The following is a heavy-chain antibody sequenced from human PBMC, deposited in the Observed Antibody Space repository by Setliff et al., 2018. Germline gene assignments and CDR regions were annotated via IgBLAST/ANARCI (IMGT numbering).Heavy chain of an antibody. CDR2: INTITGNP. CDR3: ARDLGYCSRTSCHGDWFDP. V-gene: IGHV7-4-1*02. CDR1: GYTFSSYA. J-gene: IGHJ5*02. Sequence: GASVKVSCKASGYTFSSYAMNWVRQAPGQGLEWMGRINTITGNPTYAQGFTGRFVFSLDTSVSTAYLQISSLKPEGTAVYYCARDLGYCSRTSCHGDWFDPWGQGTLVTVSS. D-gene: IGHD2-2*01.